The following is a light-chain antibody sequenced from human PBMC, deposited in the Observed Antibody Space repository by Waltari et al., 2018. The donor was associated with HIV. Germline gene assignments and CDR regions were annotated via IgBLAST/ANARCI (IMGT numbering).Light chain of an antibody. Sequence: QSALTQPASVSGSPGQWITVSCTGTTNDIGTYNFVSWYQQHPGKAPKLVIYDVTSRPSWVSDRFSGSKSGNTASLTIAGLRAEDEAHYYCSSYTASSALEIFGGGTKVTVL. V-gene: IGLV2-14*03. J-gene: IGLJ2*01. CDR2: DVT. CDR3: SSYTASSALEI. CDR1: TNDIGTYNF.